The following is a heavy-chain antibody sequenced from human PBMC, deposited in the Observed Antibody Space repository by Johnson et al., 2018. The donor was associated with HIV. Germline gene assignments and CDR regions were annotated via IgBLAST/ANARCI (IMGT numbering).Heavy chain of an antibody. D-gene: IGHD7-27*01. J-gene: IGHJ3*02. Sequence: EVQLVESGGGLAQSGGSLSLSSGASGFSVSNNYMNWVRPAPGKGLEWVPAISGSGGSTYYVDSAKARFTISRDNSKNTLYLQMNSLRAEDTAVYYCAKESALTGDSLGFDIWGQGTMVTVSS. CDR3: AKESALTGDSLGFDI. CDR1: GFSVSNNY. CDR2: ISGSGGST. V-gene: IGHV3-23*04.